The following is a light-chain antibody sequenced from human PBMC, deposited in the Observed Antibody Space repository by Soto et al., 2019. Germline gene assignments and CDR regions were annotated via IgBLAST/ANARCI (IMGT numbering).Light chain of an antibody. V-gene: IGLV1-40*01. CDR3: QSYDSSLSGWV. CDR1: SSNIGAGYD. CDR2: GNS. Sequence: QSVLTQPPSVSGAPGQRVTISCTGSSSNIGAGYDVHWYQQLPGTAPKLLISGNSNRPSGVPDRFSGSKSGTSASLAITGLQDEDDADYYCQSYDSSLSGWVFGGGTKLTVL. J-gene: IGLJ3*02.